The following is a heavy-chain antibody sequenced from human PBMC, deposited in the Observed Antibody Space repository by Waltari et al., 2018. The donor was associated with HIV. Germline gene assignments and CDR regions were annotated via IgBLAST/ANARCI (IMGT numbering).Heavy chain of an antibody. Sequence: EVQLLESGGGLVQPGGSLRLSCAASGFTFSSYAMSWVRQAPVKGLECVSALRASGGSTYYADSVKGRFTISRDNSKNTLYLQMNSLRAEDTAVYYCAKGSRSDYVTTVTTALTSRWYYYYGMDVWGQGTTVTVSS. CDR3: AKGSRSDYVTTVTTALTSRWYYYYGMDV. V-gene: IGHV3-23*01. D-gene: IGHD4-4*01. J-gene: IGHJ6*02. CDR1: GFTFSSYA. CDR2: LRASGGST.